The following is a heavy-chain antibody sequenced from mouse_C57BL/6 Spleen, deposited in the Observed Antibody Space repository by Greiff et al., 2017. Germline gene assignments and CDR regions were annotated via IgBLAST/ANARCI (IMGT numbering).Heavy chain of an antibody. Sequence: QVQLQHPGAELVMPGASVKLSCKASGYTFTSYWMHWVKQRPGQGLEWIGEIDPSDSYTNYNQKFKGKSTLTVDKSSSTAYMQLSSLTSEDSAVYYCAFSGAGAMDYWGQGTSVTVSS. V-gene: IGHV1-69*01. J-gene: IGHJ4*01. CDR3: AFSGAGAMDY. D-gene: IGHD3-1*01. CDR2: IDPSDSYT. CDR1: GYTFTSYW.